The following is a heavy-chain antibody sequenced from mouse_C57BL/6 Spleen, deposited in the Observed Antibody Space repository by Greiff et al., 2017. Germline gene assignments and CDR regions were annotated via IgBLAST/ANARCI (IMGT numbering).Heavy chain of an antibody. CDR2: IYPRSGNT. J-gene: IGHJ4*01. CDR3: ASYGSSSYYAMDY. D-gene: IGHD1-1*01. V-gene: IGHV1-81*01. Sequence: QVQLQQSGAELARPGASVKLSCKASGYTFTSYGISWVKQRTGQGLEWIGEIYPRSGNTYYNEKFKGKATLTADKSSSTAYMELRSLTSEDAAVYVCASYGSSSYYAMDYWGQGTSVTVSS. CDR1: GYTFTSYG.